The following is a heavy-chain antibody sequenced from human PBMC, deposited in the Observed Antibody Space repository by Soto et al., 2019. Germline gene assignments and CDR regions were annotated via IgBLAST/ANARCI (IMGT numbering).Heavy chain of an antibody. CDR1: GGSISTYY. Sequence: SETLSLTCTVSGGSISTYYWSWIRQPPGKGLEWIGYIYYSGSTNYNPSLKSRVTISVDTSKNQFSLKLSSVTAADTAVYYCARDSDGDYYFDYWGQGTLVTVS. V-gene: IGHV4-59*01. CDR3: ARDSDGDYYFDY. D-gene: IGHD4-17*01. CDR2: IYYSGST. J-gene: IGHJ4*02.